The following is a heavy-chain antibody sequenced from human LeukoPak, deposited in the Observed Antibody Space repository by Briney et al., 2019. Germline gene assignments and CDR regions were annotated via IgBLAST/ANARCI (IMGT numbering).Heavy chain of an antibody. V-gene: IGHV4-39*07. CDR2: IYYSGST. CDR3: ARGWDCSSTSCYARFDY. D-gene: IGHD2-2*01. Sequence: SETLSLTCTVSGGSISSSSYYWGWIRQPPGKGLEWIGSIYYSGSTYYNPSLRSRVTISVDTSKNQFSLKLRSLTAADTAVYYCARGWDCSSTSCYARFDYWGQGTLVTVPS. CDR1: GGSISSSSYY. J-gene: IGHJ4*02.